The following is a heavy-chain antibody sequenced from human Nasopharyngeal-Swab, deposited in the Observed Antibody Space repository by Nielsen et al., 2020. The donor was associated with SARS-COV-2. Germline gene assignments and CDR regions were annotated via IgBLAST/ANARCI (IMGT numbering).Heavy chain of an antibody. CDR3: ARSITFGGVIAERHFDY. J-gene: IGHJ4*02. Sequence: VRQAPGKGLEWVSSISSSSSYIYYADSAKGRFTISRDNAKNSLYLQMNSLRAEDTAVYYCARSITFGGVIAERHFDYWGQGTLVTVSS. V-gene: IGHV3-21*01. CDR2: ISSSSSYI. D-gene: IGHD3-16*02.